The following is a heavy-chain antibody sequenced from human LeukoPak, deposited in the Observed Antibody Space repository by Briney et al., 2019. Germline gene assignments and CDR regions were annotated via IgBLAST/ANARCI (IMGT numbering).Heavy chain of an antibody. J-gene: IGHJ5*02. D-gene: IGHD3-10*01. Sequence: SETLSLTCTVSGGSISSSPYYWGWIRQPPGKGLEWIGSIYYSGSTYYNPSLKSRVTISVDTSKNQFSLKLSSVTAADTAVYYCARGGYYGSGNDFRFDPWGQGTLVTVSS. V-gene: IGHV4-39*07. CDR2: IYYSGST. CDR1: GGSISSSPYY. CDR3: ARGGYYGSGNDFRFDP.